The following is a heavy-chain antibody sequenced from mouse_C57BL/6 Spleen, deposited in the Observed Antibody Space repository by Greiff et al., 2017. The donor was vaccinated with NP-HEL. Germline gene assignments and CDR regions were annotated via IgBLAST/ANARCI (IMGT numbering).Heavy chain of an antibody. J-gene: IGHJ2*01. D-gene: IGHD1-1*01. CDR1: GYTFTSYW. CDR2: IHPNSGST. CDR3: ARLDYYGSRDY. V-gene: IGHV1-64*01. Sequence: QVQLQQPGAELVKPGASVKLSCKASGYTFTSYWMHWVKQRPGQGLEWIGMIHPNSGSTNNNEKFKSKATLTADKSSSTAYLQLSSRTSEDSAVYYWARLDYYGSRDYWGQGTTLSVSS.